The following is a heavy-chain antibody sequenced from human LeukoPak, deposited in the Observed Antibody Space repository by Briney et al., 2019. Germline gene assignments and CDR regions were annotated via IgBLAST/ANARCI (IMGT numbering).Heavy chain of an antibody. V-gene: IGHV3-48*04. CDR2: IWIDSGNT. Sequence: GSLRLSCAASGFTFSDYSMNWVRQAPGKGLEWISYIWIDSGNTNYADSVTGRFTISSDNARNTLYLQMNSLRAEDTALYYCTRADTVVVVPDFWGQGTLVTVAS. D-gene: IGHD2-15*01. J-gene: IGHJ4*02. CDR3: TRADTVVVVPDF. CDR1: GFTFSDYS.